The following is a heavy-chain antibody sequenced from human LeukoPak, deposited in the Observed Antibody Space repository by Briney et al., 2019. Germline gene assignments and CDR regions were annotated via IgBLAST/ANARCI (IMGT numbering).Heavy chain of an antibody. D-gene: IGHD4-17*01. CDR2: IYSGGST. V-gene: IGHV3-66*01. CDR1: GFTVSSNY. Sequence: GGSLRLSCAASGFTVSSNYMSWVRQAPGKGLEWVSVIYSGGSTYYADSVKGRFTISRDNSKNTLYLQMNSLRAEDTAVYYCARGLREYPYSYYYMDVWGKGTTVTISS. J-gene: IGHJ6*03. CDR3: ARGLREYPYSYYYMDV.